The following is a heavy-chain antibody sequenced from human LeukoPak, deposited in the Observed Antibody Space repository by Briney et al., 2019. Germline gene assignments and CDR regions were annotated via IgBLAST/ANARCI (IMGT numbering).Heavy chain of an antibody. Sequence: ASVKVSRKASGYTFTSYGISWVRQAPGQGLEWMGWISAYNGNTNYAQKLQGRVTMTTDTSTSTAYMELRSPRSDDTAVYYCARGESLYYDFWSGYYGPFDYWGQGTLVTVSS. D-gene: IGHD3-3*01. V-gene: IGHV1-18*01. CDR1: GYTFTSYG. CDR3: ARGESLYYDFWSGYYGPFDY. J-gene: IGHJ4*02. CDR2: ISAYNGNT.